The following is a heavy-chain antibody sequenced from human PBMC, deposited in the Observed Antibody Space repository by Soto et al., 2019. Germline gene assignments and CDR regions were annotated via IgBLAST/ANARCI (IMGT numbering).Heavy chain of an antibody. J-gene: IGHJ5*01. V-gene: IGHV4-30-4*01. CDR1: GDSISNLDYF. D-gene: IGHD7-27*01. CDR3: ARGRYCLTGRCFPNWFDS. CDR2: IYKSATT. Sequence: SETLSLTCSVSGDSISNLDYFWAWIRQPPGQALEYIGYIYKSATTYYNPSFESRVAISVDTSKSQFSLNVTSVTAADTAVYFCARGRYCLTGRCFPNWFDSWGQGARVTVSS.